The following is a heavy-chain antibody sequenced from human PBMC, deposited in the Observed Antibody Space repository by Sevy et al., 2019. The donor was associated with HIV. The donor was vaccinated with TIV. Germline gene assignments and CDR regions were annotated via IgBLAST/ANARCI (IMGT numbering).Heavy chain of an antibody. CDR3: ASQKVRSAYYYDTSGRQGKADFDS. V-gene: IGHV4-39*01. CDR1: GRSIGSNSFY. D-gene: IGHD3-22*01. Sequence: SETLSLTCTVSGRSIGSNSFYWGWIRQPPGKELEWIGTVSYGGSTYYNPSLRSRVTISVDASKKQFSLKLSSVTAADTAVYYCASQKVRSAYYYDTSGRQGKADFDSWGQGILVTVSS. CDR2: VSYGGST. J-gene: IGHJ4*02.